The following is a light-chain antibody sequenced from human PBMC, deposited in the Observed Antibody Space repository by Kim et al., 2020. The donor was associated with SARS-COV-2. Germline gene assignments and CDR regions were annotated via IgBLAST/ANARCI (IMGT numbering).Light chain of an antibody. CDR1: SSNIGMHT. CDR2: SNT. CDR3: AAWDDSQNAKV. Sequence: QSVLSQPPSASETPGQDVTISCSGSSSNIGMHTVDWYQHLPGMAPQLIIFSNTQRLSGVPERFSGSRSDTSASLAISGLLPEDEGDYYCAAWDDSQNAKVLGGGTQLTVL. V-gene: IGLV1-44*01. J-gene: IGLJ2*01.